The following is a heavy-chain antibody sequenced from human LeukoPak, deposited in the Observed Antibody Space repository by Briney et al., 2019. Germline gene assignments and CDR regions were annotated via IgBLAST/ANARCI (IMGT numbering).Heavy chain of an antibody. Sequence: EASVKVSCKASGYTFTSYGISWVRQAPGQGLEWMGWISVYNGDTNYAQKLQGRVTMTRDTSTSTAYMELRDLRSEDTAVYYCVRDGEGVAISVNYWFDPWGQGTLVTVSS. V-gene: IGHV1-18*01. CDR1: GYTFTSYG. D-gene: IGHD3-10*01. J-gene: IGHJ5*02. CDR2: ISVYNGDT. CDR3: VRDGEGVAISVNYWFDP.